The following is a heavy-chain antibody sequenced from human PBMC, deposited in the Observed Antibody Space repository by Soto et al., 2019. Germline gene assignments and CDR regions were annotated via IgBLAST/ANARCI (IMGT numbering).Heavy chain of an antibody. D-gene: IGHD2-15*01. Sequence: QLQLVQSGTEVQEPGSSVKVSCKASGGTFSTSSFVWVRQGPGQGLEWMGGIIPIFTRTNFAPKFQGRVTVSADETTRTTNMELRSLTSEDTAIYYCARDVVRSTAGDSWGQGTLVTVSS. CDR2: IIPIFTRT. J-gene: IGHJ1*01. V-gene: IGHV1-69*01. CDR3: ARDVVRSTAGDS. CDR1: GGTFSTSS.